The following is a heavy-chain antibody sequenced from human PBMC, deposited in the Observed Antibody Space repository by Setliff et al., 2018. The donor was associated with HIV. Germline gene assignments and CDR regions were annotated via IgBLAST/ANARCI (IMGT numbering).Heavy chain of an antibody. CDR3: ASQDRDGYNTTPLDY. V-gene: IGHV4-31*03. J-gene: IGHJ4*02. CDR1: GGSISSFSYY. CDR2: IYSTGDT. Sequence: PSETLSLTCTVSGGSISSFSYYWAWIRQSPGKGLEWVGHIYSTGDTNYNPSLKSRVTISVDTSKNQFSLKLSSVTAADTAVYYCASQDRDGYNTTPLDYWGQGKLVTVSS. D-gene: IGHD5-12*01.